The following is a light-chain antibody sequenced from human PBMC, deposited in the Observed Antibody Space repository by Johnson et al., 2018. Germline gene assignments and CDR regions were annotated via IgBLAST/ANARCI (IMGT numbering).Light chain of an antibody. CDR1: SPNIGNNY. Sequence: QSVLTQPPSVSAAPGQKVTISCSGSSPNIGNNYVSWYQQHPGTAPKLLIYENNKRPSGIPDRFSGSKSGTSATLGITGLQTGDEADYYCGTWDSSLSAGNVFGTGTKVTVL. V-gene: IGLV1-51*02. CDR3: GTWDSSLSAGNV. J-gene: IGLJ1*01. CDR2: ENN.